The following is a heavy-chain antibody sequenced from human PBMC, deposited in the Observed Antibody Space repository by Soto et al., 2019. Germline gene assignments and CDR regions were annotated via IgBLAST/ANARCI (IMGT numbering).Heavy chain of an antibody. J-gene: IGHJ6*02. Sequence: GGSLRLSCAASGFTFSSYDMHWVRQAAGKGLEWVSGIGTAGDTYYLGSVTGRFTISRENARNSLYLQMNSLRAEDTAVYFCARERYCGGDCSPGGYYYYGMDVWGQGTTVTVSS. D-gene: IGHD2-21*02. CDR2: IGTAGDT. V-gene: IGHV3-13*01. CDR3: ARERYCGGDCSPGGYYYYGMDV. CDR1: GFTFSSYD.